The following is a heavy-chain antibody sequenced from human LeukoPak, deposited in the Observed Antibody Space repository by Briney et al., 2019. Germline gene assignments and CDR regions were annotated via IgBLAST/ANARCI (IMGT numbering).Heavy chain of an antibody. CDR3: AKDRDIVVVPAAYAYFDY. Sequence: GESLRLSCAASGFTFSSYAMSWVRQAPGKGLEWVSAISGSGGSTYYADSVKGRFTISRDNSKNTLYLQMNSLRAEDTAVYYCAKDRDIVVVPAAYAYFDYWGQGTLVTVSS. CDR1: GFTFSSYA. J-gene: IGHJ4*02. V-gene: IGHV3-23*01. CDR2: ISGSGGST. D-gene: IGHD2-2*01.